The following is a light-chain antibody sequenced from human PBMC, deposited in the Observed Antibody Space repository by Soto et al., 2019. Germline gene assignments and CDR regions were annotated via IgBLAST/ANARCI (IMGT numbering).Light chain of an antibody. J-gene: IGLJ7*01. CDR1: SGHSTYT. V-gene: IGLV4-60*03. CDR3: ETWDSNTHTV. Sequence: QSVLTQSSSASASLGSSVKLTCTLSSGHSTYTIAWHQQQPGKAPRYLMKIERSGSYNKGSGVPDRFSGSSSGADRYLTISNLPSEDEADYYCETWDSNTHTVFGGGTQLTVL. CDR2: IERSGSY.